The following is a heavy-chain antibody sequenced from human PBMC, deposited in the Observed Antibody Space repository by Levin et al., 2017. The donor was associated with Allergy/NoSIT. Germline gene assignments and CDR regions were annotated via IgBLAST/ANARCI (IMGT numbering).Heavy chain of an antibody. Sequence: GGSLRLSCAASGFSFGDFAMAWVRQAPGKGLEWVSVITGTGGNTYYGDSVKGRFTVSRDNSKNTLYLELNSLRAEDTAIYYCAKKQGGTTGFSFDVWGQGTMVTVSS. CDR1: GFSFGDFA. CDR3: AKKQGGTTGFSFDV. D-gene: IGHD1-14*01. V-gene: IGHV3-23*01. CDR2: ITGTGGNT. J-gene: IGHJ3*01.